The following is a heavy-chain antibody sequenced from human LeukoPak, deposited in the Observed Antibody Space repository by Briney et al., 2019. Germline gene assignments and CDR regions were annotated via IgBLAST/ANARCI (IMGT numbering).Heavy chain of an antibody. CDR3: AKGSGPFAY. D-gene: IGHD7-27*01. V-gene: IGHV3-23*01. Sequence: GGSLRLSCAASGFTFGSYSMNLVRQAPGKGLEWVSAMSGSGGSTYYADSVKGRFTISRDNSKNTLYLQMNSLRAEDTAVYYCAKGSGPFAYWGQGTLVPVSS. J-gene: IGHJ4*02. CDR2: MSGSGGST. CDR1: GFTFGSYS.